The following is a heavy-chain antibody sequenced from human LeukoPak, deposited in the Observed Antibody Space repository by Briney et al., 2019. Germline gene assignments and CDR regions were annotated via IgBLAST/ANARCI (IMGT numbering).Heavy chain of an antibody. Sequence: LSETLSLTCTVSGYSISSGHYWGWIRQPPGRGLEWIGSIYHSGRTYYNPSLKSRVTISVDTSKNQFSLKLSSVTAADTAVYYCARHPESSSFYYWGQGTLVTVSS. J-gene: IGHJ4*02. CDR1: GYSISSGHY. CDR3: ARHPESSSFYY. V-gene: IGHV4-38-2*02. CDR2: IYHSGRT. D-gene: IGHD6-6*01.